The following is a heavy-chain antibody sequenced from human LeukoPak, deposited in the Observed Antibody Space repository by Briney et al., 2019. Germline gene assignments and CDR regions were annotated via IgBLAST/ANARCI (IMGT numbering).Heavy chain of an antibody. Sequence: SGTLSLTCAVSGGSISSSHWWSWVRQPPGQGLEWIGEIHHTGSTNYNPSLGSRVTMSVDKSQSLFSLNLNSVTPEDTAVYYCARERYSGSYGHPEYFQHWGQGTLVTVSS. D-gene: IGHD1-26*01. CDR1: GGSISSSHW. J-gene: IGHJ1*01. V-gene: IGHV4-4*02. CDR3: ARERYSGSYGHPEYFQH. CDR2: IHHTGST.